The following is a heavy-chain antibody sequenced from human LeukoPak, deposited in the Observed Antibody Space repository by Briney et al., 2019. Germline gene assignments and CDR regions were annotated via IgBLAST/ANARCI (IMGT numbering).Heavy chain of an antibody. J-gene: IGHJ3*02. CDR3: ARHQWVPAFDI. CDR1: GDSISGFY. D-gene: IGHD1-26*01. CDR2: MHYSGST. Sequence: SETLSLTCTVSGDSISGFYWNWIRQSPGKGLEWIGYMHYSGSTNYNPSLKSRVTISVDTSKNEFSLKLSSVTAADTAVYYCARHQWVPAFDIWGHGTMVTVSS. V-gene: IGHV4-59*08.